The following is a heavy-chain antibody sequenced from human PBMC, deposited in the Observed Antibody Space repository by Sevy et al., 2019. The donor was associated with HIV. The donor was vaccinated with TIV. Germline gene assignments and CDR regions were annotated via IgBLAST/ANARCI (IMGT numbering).Heavy chain of an antibody. Sequence: GGSLRLSCAASGFTFSTYAMSWVRQAPGKGLEWVSAISGSGGSTYYADSLKGRFTIFRDNSKNTLSLQMNSLRAEDTAVYYCAKGDRTFYGLDVWGQGTPVTVSS. CDR3: AKGDRTFYGLDV. CDR1: GFTFSTYA. CDR2: ISGSGGST. V-gene: IGHV3-23*01. D-gene: IGHD2-15*01. J-gene: IGHJ6*02.